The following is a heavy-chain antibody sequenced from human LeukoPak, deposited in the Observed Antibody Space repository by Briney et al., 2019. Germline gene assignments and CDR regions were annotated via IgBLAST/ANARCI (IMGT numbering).Heavy chain of an antibody. Sequence: GGSLRLSCVASGFTFGKYWMSWVRQAPGKGLEWVANIKLDGSEKNYVDSVKGRFTISRDNTKNSLYLQMNSLRAEDTAVYYCAKEYDGDYLFDYWGQGTLVTVSS. CDR1: GFTFGKYW. D-gene: IGHD4-17*01. CDR2: IKLDGSEK. CDR3: AKEYDGDYLFDY. V-gene: IGHV3-7*03. J-gene: IGHJ4*02.